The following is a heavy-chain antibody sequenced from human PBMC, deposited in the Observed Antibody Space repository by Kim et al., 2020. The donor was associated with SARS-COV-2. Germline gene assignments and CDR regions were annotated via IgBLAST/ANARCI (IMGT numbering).Heavy chain of an antibody. J-gene: IGHJ4*02. Sequence: GVSLRLSCVASGFTFSTSPMGWVRQAPGEGLEWVSRISWDGTRTYYADSVKGRVTMSSDKSKNTVYLHMNNLRVEDTAVYYCAKGVTNSGFDYWGQGAQVTVSS. CDR3: AKGVTNSGFDY. V-gene: IGHV3-23*01. D-gene: IGHD4-17*01. CDR1: GFTFSTSP. CDR2: ISWDGTRT.